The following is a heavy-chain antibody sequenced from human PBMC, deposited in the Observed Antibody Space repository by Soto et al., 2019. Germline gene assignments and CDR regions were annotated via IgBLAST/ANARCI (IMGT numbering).Heavy chain of an antibody. Sequence: SETLSLTCTVSGGSISSSIYYWGWIRQPPGKGLEWIGSIYYSGSTYYNPSLKSRVTISVDTSKNQFSLKLSSVTAADTAVYYCARHPHYYDGSGYYDYWGQGTLVNVSS. CDR1: GGSISSSIYY. J-gene: IGHJ4*02. CDR3: ARHPHYYDGSGYYDY. V-gene: IGHV4-39*01. D-gene: IGHD3-22*01. CDR2: IYYSGST.